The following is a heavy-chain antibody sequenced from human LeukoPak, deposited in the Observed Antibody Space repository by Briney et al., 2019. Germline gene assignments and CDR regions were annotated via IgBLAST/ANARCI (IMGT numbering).Heavy chain of an antibody. CDR2: IYTSGST. Sequence: SETLSLTCTVSGGSISSGSYYWSWIPQPAGTGLEWIGRIYTSGSTNYNPSLKSRVTISVDTSKNQFSLKLCSVTAADTAVYYCARAGYIYGYYYYYYMDVWGKGTTVTISS. CDR3: ARAGYIYGYYYYYYMDV. CDR1: GGSISSGSYY. V-gene: IGHV4-61*02. D-gene: IGHD5-18*01. J-gene: IGHJ6*03.